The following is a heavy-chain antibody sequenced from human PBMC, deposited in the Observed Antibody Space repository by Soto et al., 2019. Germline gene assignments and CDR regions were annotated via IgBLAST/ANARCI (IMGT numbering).Heavy chain of an antibody. D-gene: IGHD5-18*01. Sequence: GSLRLSCAGSGFTFSRYAMNWVRQAPGKGLEWVSIISSRGDRTSYAESVEGRFTISRDDSKNTLFLHMNSLGAEDTAVYYCAKETGYSYGFQPNALDVWGQGTTVTVSS. V-gene: IGHV3-23*01. CDR1: GFTFSRYA. CDR2: ISSRGDRT. CDR3: AKETGYSYGFQPNALDV. J-gene: IGHJ6*02.